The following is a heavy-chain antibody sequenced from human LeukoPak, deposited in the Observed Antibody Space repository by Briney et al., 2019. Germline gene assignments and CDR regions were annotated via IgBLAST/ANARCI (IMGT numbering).Heavy chain of an antibody. CDR1: GGSFSGNY. V-gene: IGHV4-34*01. D-gene: IGHD3-10*01. Sequence: SETLSLTCAVYGGSFSGNYWSWIRQPPGKGLEWIGEINHSGSTNYNPSLKSRVTISVDTSKNQFSLKLSSVTAADTAVYYCARVDVTMVRGVADCYYYYGMDVWGKGTTVTVSS. CDR3: ARVDVTMVRGVADCYYYYGMDV. J-gene: IGHJ6*04. CDR2: INHSGST.